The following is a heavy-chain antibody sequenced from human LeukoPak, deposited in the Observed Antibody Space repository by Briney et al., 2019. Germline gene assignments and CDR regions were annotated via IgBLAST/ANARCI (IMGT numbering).Heavy chain of an antibody. CDR3: ARATQYYRSAFDI. V-gene: IGHV4-30-2*01. CDR2: IYHSGST. D-gene: IGHD3-10*01. J-gene: IGHJ3*02. CDR1: GGSISSGGYS. Sequence: SETLSLTCAVSGGSISSGGYSWSWIRQPPGKGLEWIGYIYHSGSTYYNPSLKSRVTISVDRSKNQFSLKLSSVTAADTAVYYCARATQYYRSAFDIWGQGTMVTVSS.